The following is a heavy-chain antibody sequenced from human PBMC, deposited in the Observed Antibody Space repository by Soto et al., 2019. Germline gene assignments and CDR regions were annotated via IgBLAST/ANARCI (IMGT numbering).Heavy chain of an antibody. J-gene: IGHJ6*01. CDR1: GESVGRGTNY. Sequence: QVQLQESGPGLMKPSGTLSLICSVSGESVGRGTNYWSWVRQAPGRGLEWVGYIFDAATTNYNHSFASRVTVSLVSAKSQVSLKLTSVTAAEMAMYYCAQDRRGGAEGVIYYDGMEFWGLGTLVTVSS. CDR2: IFDAATT. CDR3: AQDRRGGAEGVIYYDGMEF. V-gene: IGHV4-61*01. D-gene: IGHD3-10*01.